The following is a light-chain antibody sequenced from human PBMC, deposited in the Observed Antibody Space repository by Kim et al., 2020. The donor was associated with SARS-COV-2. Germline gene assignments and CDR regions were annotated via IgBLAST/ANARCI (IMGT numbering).Light chain of an antibody. CDR1: QDISIS. V-gene: IGKV1-27*01. Sequence: PAVGDRDTLTLRSSQDISISLAWYQQRTGKVPNLLINAASTLQSGVPSRYSGSGSGTEFTLTISSLQPEDVATYYCQKYDSAPWTFGPGTKVDIK. J-gene: IGKJ1*01. CDR2: AAS. CDR3: QKYDSAPWT.